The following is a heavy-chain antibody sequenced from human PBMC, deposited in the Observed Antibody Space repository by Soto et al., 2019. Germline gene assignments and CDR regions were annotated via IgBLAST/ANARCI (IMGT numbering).Heavy chain of an antibody. D-gene: IGHD5-12*01. Sequence: SVKVSCKASGFTFTSSAVQWVRQARGQRLEWIGWIVVGSGNTNYAQKFQERVTITRDISTSTAYMELSSLRSEDTAVYYCARDNDIVATIIPIDYWGQGTLVTVSS. J-gene: IGHJ4*02. V-gene: IGHV1-58*01. CDR1: GFTFTSSA. CDR3: ARDNDIVATIIPIDY. CDR2: IVVGSGNT.